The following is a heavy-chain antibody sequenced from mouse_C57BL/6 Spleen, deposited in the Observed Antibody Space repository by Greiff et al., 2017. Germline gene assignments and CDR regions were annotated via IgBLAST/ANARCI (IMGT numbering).Heavy chain of an antibody. J-gene: IGHJ1*03. Sequence: EVQLVESEGGLVQPGSSMKLSCTASGFTFSDYYMAWVRQVPEKGLEWVANINYDGSSTYYLDSLKSRFIISRDNAKNILYLQMSSLKSEDTATYYCARVGYYGSSLWYFDVWGTGTTVTVSS. V-gene: IGHV5-16*01. CDR3: ARVGYYGSSLWYFDV. D-gene: IGHD1-1*01. CDR1: GFTFSDYY. CDR2: INYDGSST.